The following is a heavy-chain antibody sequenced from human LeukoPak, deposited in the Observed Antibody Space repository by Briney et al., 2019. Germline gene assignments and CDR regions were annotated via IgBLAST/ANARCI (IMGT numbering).Heavy chain of an antibody. D-gene: IGHD4-17*01. CDR3: ARDSPYGDYEVGYYFDY. J-gene: IGHJ4*02. CDR1: GFTFSSYS. Sequence: QPGGSLRLSCAASGFTFSSYSMNWVRQAPGKGLEWVSYISSSSSTIYYADSVKGRFTISRDNAKNSLYLQMNSLRAEDTAVYYCARDSPYGDYEVGYYFDYWGQGTLATVSS. CDR2: ISSSSSTI. V-gene: IGHV3-48*01.